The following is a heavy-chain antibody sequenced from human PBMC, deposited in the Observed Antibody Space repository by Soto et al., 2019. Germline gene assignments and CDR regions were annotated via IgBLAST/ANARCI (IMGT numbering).Heavy chain of an antibody. D-gene: IGHD3-10*01. Sequence: SETLSLTCAVSGGSISSGGYSWSWIRQPPGKGLEWIGYIYHSGSTYYNPSLKSRVTISVDRSKNQFSLKLSSVTAADTAVYYCARVNYYGSGSYPSPTYFDYWGQGTLVTVSS. CDR1: GGSISSGGYS. V-gene: IGHV4-30-2*01. CDR2: IYHSGST. J-gene: IGHJ4*02. CDR3: ARVNYYGSGSYPSPTYFDY.